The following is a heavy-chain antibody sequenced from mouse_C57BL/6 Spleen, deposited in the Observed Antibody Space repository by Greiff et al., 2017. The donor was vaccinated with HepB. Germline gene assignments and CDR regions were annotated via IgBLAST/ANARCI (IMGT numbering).Heavy chain of an antibody. CDR1: GYTFTSYW. CDR3: AREGYYGSSYGDY. J-gene: IGHJ2*01. Sequence: VQLQQPGAELVRPGSSVKLSCKASGYTFTSYWMDWVKQRPGQGLEWIGNIYPSDSETHYNQKFKDKATLTVDKSSSTAYMQLSSLTSEDSAVYYCAREGYYGSSYGDYWGQGTTLTVSS. D-gene: IGHD1-1*01. V-gene: IGHV1-61*01. CDR2: IYPSDSET.